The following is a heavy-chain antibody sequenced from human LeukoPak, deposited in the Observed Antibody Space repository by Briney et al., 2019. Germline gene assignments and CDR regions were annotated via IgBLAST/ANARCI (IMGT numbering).Heavy chain of an antibody. V-gene: IGHV4-39*02. CDR2: IYYSGST. Sequence: PSETLSLTCIVSGATISSSSYYWGWIRQPPGKGLEWIGNIYYSGSTYNNPSLKSRVTISVDTSKNHFSLNLRSVTAADTAVYYCARDPNWASPGSYLSSSEVDDYWGQGTLVTVSS. CDR1: GATISSSSYY. CDR3: ARDPNWASPGSYLSSSEVDDY. D-gene: IGHD3-10*01. J-gene: IGHJ4*02.